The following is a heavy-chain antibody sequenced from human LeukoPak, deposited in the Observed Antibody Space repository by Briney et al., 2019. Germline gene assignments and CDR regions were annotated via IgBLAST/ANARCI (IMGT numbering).Heavy chain of an antibody. Sequence: KTSETLSLSCTVSGFSISSGYYWGWIRQPPGKGLEWMGTIYHSGSTYYNSSLKSRVIISIDTSKNQFSLKLSPVTAADTALYYCARASGGTSWYPGYFYFDYWGQGTLVTVSS. CDR3: ARASGGTSWYPGYFYFDY. D-gene: IGHD6-13*01. CDR2: IYHSGST. J-gene: IGHJ4*02. V-gene: IGHV4-38-2*02. CDR1: GFSISSGYY.